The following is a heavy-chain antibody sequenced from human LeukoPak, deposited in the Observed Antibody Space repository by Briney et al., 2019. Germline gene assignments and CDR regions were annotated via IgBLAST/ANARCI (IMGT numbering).Heavy chain of an antibody. Sequence: PGGSLRLSCAASGFTFSSYAMSWVRQAPGKGLEWVSAISVGGGSTYYADSVKGRFTISRDNSKNTLYLQMNILRAEDTAVLYCAKRALYSSGWYHFDYWGQGTLVTVSS. V-gene: IGHV3-23*01. D-gene: IGHD6-19*01. CDR2: ISVGGGST. CDR1: GFTFSSYA. CDR3: AKRALYSSGWYHFDY. J-gene: IGHJ4*02.